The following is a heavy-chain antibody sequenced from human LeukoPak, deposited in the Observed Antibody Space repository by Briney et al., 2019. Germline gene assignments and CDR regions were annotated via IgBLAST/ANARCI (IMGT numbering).Heavy chain of an antibody. CDR1: GLTVSSNY. D-gene: IGHD3-16*02. Sequence: GGSLRLSCSASGLTVSSNYMSWVRQGPGKGLEWVIIIYSDASTSYTHSVKGRFTISRDNSKNPLTLKMNSVRVDDTAVYYCARDIGGVMVGLGFDIWGQGTMVTVSS. V-gene: IGHV3-53*01. J-gene: IGHJ3*02. CDR2: IYSDAST. CDR3: ARDIGGVMVGLGFDI.